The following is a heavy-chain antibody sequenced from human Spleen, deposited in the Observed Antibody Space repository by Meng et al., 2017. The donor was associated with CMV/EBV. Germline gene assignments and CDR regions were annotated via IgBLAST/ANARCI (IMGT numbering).Heavy chain of an antibody. V-gene: IGHV3-23*01. J-gene: IGHJ4*02. CDR1: GFTVSSNE. Sequence: GGSLRLSCAASGFTVSSNEMSWVRQAPGKGLEWVSAISGSGGSTYYADSVKGRFTISRDNSKNTLYLQMNSLRAEDTAVYYCAKSIKFLEPRGYFDYWGQGTLVTVSS. D-gene: IGHD3-16*01. CDR3: AKSIKFLEPRGYFDY. CDR2: ISGSGGST.